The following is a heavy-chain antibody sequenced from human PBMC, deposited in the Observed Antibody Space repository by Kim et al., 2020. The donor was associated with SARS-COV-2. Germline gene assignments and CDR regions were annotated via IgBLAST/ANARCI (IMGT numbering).Heavy chain of an antibody. CDR1: GGSFSGYY. Sequence: SETLSLTCAVYGGSFSGYYWSWIRQPPGKGLEWIGEINHSGSTNYNPSLKSRVTISVDTSKNQFSLKLSSVTAADTAVYYCARGIPYDSRGNWFDPWGQGTLVTVSS. CDR2: INHSGST. CDR3: ARGIPYDSRGNWFDP. J-gene: IGHJ5*02. V-gene: IGHV4-34*01. D-gene: IGHD3-22*01.